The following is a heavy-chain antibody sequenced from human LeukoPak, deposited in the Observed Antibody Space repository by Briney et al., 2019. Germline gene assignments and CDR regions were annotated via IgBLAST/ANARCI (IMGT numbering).Heavy chain of an antibody. CDR3: AKSSQLLWFGDWVPNFDY. J-gene: IGHJ4*02. CDR2: ISSSSSYI. Sequence: GGSLRLSCAASGFTFSDHYMDWVRQAPGKGLEWVSSISSSSSYIYYADSVKGRFTISRDNAKNSLYLQMNSLRAEDTAVYYCAKSSQLLWFGDWVPNFDYWGQGTLVTVSS. V-gene: IGHV3-21*01. CDR1: GFTFSDHY. D-gene: IGHD3-10*01.